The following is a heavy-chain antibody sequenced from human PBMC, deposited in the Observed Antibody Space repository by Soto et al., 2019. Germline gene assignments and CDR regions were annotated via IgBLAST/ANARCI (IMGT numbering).Heavy chain of an antibody. Sequence: SETLSLTCAVYGGSFSGYYWSWIRQPPGKGLEWIGEINHSGSTNYNPSLKSRVTISVDTSKNQFSLKLSSVTAADTAVYYCARELGGARQQLYYYYYGMDVWGQGTTVTVSS. J-gene: IGHJ6*02. V-gene: IGHV4-34*01. CDR3: ARELGGARQQLYYYYYGMDV. CDR2: INHSGST. D-gene: IGHD3-10*01. CDR1: GGSFSGYY.